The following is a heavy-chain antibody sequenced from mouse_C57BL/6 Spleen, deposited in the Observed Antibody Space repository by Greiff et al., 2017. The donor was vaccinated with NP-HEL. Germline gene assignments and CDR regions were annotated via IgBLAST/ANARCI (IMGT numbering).Heavy chain of an antibody. J-gene: IGHJ3*01. D-gene: IGHD2-4*01. CDR3: TRPLYDDDGAWFAY. Sequence: VQLQQSGAELVRPGASVTLSCKASGYTFTDYEMHWVKQTPVHGLEWIGAIDPETGGTAYNQKFKGKAILTADKSSSTAYMELRSLTSEDSAVYYCTRPLYDDDGAWFAYWGQGTLVTVSA. CDR1: GYTFTDYE. V-gene: IGHV1-15*01. CDR2: IDPETGGT.